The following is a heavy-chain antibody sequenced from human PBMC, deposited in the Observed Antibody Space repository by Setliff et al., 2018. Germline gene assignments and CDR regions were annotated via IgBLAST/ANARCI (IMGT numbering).Heavy chain of an antibody. CDR2: IWYDGSNK. J-gene: IGHJ5*02. V-gene: IGHV3-33*06. CDR1: GFTFSSYG. CDR3: AKSTLSQYYDFWSGYYRSDWFDP. Sequence: GGSLRLSCAASGFTFSSYGMHWVRQAPGKGLEWVAVIWYDGSNKYYADSVKGRFTISRDNSKNTLYLQMNSLRAEDTAVYYCAKSTLSQYYDFWSGYYRSDWFDPWGQGTLVTVSS. D-gene: IGHD3-3*01.